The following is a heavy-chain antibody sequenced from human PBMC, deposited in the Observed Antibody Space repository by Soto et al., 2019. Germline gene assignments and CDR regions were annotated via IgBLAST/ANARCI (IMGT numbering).Heavy chain of an antibody. D-gene: IGHD3-22*01. Sequence: QVQLQESGPGLVKPSQTLSLTCTVSGGSISSGDYYWSWIRQPPGKGLEWIGYIYYSGSTYYNPSLKSRVTISVDTSKTQFSLKLSSVTAADTAVYYCARGGVSYYDSSGYGWFDPWGQGTLVTVSS. CDR2: IYYSGST. CDR1: GGSISSGDYY. J-gene: IGHJ5*02. V-gene: IGHV4-30-4*01. CDR3: ARGGVSYYDSSGYGWFDP.